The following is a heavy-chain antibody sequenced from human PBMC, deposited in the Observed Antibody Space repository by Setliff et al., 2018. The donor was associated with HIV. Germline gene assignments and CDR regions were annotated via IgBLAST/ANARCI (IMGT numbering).Heavy chain of an antibody. CDR1: GYTFTRYS. V-gene: IGHV7-4-1*02. CDR3: ARDRYGASFDS. CDR2: INMYTANP. J-gene: IGHJ4*02. D-gene: IGHD3-16*02. Sequence: ASVKVSCKASGYTFTRYSMNWVRQAPGQGLEWMGWINMYTANPSYAQGFTGRFVFSLDTSVSTAYLQISSLEAEDTALYYCARDRYGASFDSWGQGTLVTVS.